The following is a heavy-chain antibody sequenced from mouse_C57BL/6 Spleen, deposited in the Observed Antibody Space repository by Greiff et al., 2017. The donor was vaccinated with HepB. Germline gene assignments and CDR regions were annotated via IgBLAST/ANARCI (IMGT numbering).Heavy chain of an antibody. J-gene: IGHJ1*03. CDR2: ISYSGST. V-gene: IGHV3-1*01. Sequence: EVKLMESGPGMVKPSQSLSLTCTVTGYSITSGYDWHWIRHFPGNKLEWMGYISYSGSTNYNPSLKSRISITHDTSKNHFFLKLNSVTTEDPATYYCARDTRRYYGSSWYFDVWGTGTTVTVSS. CDR3: ARDTRRYYGSSWYFDV. D-gene: IGHD1-1*01. CDR1: GYSITSGYD.